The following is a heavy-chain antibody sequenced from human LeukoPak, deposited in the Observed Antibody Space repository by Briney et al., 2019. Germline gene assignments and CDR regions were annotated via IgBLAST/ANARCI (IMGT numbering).Heavy chain of an antibody. V-gene: IGHV1-46*01. Sequence: ASVKVSCKASGYTFTSYYMHWVRQAPGQGLEWMGIINPSGGSTSYAQKFQGRVTMTRDTSTSTVCMELSSLRSEDTAVYYCARTPRITMIVVVPFDYWGQGTLVTVSS. D-gene: IGHD3-22*01. J-gene: IGHJ4*02. CDR2: INPSGGST. CDR1: GYTFTSYY. CDR3: ARTPRITMIVVVPFDY.